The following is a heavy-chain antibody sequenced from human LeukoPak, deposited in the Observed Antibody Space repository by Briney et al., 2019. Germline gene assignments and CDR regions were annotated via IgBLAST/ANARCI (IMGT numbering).Heavy chain of an antibody. V-gene: IGHV3-33*01. CDR3: ARDQPTMNYYDSSGYVDY. Sequence: GRSLRLSCAASGFTFSSYGMHWVRQAPGKGLEWVAVIWYDGSNKYYADSVKGRFTTSRDNSKNTLYLQMNSLRAEDTAVYYCARDQPTMNYYDSSGYVDYWGQGTLVTVSS. D-gene: IGHD3-22*01. CDR1: GFTFSSYG. J-gene: IGHJ4*02. CDR2: IWYDGSNK.